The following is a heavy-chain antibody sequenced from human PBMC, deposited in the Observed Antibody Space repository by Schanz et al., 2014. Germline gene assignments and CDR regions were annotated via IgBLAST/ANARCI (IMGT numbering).Heavy chain of an antibody. CDR2: ISGSGGNT. Sequence: EVQLVESGGGLVKPGGSLRLSCAASGFSVGNKYMNWVRQAPGRGLEWVSIISGSGGNTYYADAVRGRFTISRDNAENTLFLQMNSLRVDDTAVYYCAKGRFGELSAFDIWGQGTMVTVSS. J-gene: IGHJ3*02. D-gene: IGHD3-10*01. CDR1: GFSVGNKY. V-gene: IGHV3-23*04. CDR3: AKGRFGELSAFDI.